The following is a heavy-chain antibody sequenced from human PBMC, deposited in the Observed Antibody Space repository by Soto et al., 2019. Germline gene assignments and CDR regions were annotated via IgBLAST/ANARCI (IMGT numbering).Heavy chain of an antibody. J-gene: IGHJ6*02. D-gene: IGHD6-13*01. V-gene: IGHV2-26*01. CDR3: ARIQDSSSWYYYYYGMDV. Sequence: SGPTLVNPTETLTLTCTVSGFSLSNARMGVSWIRQPPGKALEWLAHIFSSDEKAYSTSLKSRLTISKDTSKSQVVLTMTNMDPVDTATYYCARIQDSSSWYYYYYGMDVWGQGTTVTVSS. CDR2: IFSSDEK. CDR1: GFSLSNARMG.